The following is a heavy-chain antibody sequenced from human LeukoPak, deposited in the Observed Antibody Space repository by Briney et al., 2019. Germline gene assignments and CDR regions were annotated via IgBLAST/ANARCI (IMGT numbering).Heavy chain of an antibody. J-gene: IGHJ3*02. D-gene: IGHD3-22*01. Sequence: PSETLSLTCTVSGGSISSGGYYWSWIRQHPGKGLEWIGYIYYSGSTYYNPSLKSRVTISVDTSENQFSLKLSSVTAADTAVYYCARVFDSSGYYYVGVDAFDIWGQGTMVTVSS. CDR3: ARVFDSSGYYYVGVDAFDI. V-gene: IGHV4-31*03. CDR1: GGSISSGGYY. CDR2: IYYSGST.